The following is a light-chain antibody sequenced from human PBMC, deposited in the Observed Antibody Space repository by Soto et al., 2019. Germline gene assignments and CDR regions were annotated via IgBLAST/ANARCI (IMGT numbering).Light chain of an antibody. Sequence: IVLTQTPLSLSVTPVQPASVSFSSSEXLVHSDGKTYLYWYLQKPGQPPQLLIYHVSNRFSGVPERFSGSGSGADFTLKISRVEADDVGVYYCMQSMLIPLTFGQGTRLEIK. CDR1: EXLVHSDGKTY. V-gene: IGKV2D-29*01. CDR3: MQSMLIPLT. CDR2: HVS. J-gene: IGKJ5*01.